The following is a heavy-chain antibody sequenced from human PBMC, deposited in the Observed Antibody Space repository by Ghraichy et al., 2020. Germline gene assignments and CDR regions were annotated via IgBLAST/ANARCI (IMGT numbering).Heavy chain of an antibody. Sequence: GGSLRLSCAAYGFTFSTYAMSWVRQAPGKGLEWVSGISGNGATTSYADSVKGRFTISRDNSKNMVFMQMNSLRDDDTAAYYCAKTLFGGADYWGQGTLVTVSS. D-gene: IGHD2-21*01. V-gene: IGHV3-23*01. CDR1: GFTFSTYA. J-gene: IGHJ4*02. CDR3: AKTLFGGADY. CDR2: ISGNGATT.